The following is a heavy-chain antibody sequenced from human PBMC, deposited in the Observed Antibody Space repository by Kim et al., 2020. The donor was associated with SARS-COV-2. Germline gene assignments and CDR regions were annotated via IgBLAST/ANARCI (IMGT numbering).Heavy chain of an antibody. D-gene: IGHD3-22*01. J-gene: IGHJ5*02. CDR3: AKDPSDTTMIVVVITPWFDP. Sequence: GGSLRLSCAASGFTFSSYAMSWVRQAPGKGLEWVSAISGSGGSTYYADSVKGRFTISRDNSKNTLYLQMNSLRAEDTAVYYCAKDPSDTTMIVVVITPWFDPWGQGTLVTVSS. CDR2: ISGSGGST. CDR1: GFTFSSYA. V-gene: IGHV3-23*01.